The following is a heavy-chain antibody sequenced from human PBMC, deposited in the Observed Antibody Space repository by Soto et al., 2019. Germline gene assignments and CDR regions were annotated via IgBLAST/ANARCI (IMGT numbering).Heavy chain of an antibody. CDR3: AKDRLAGGFDY. CDR2: ISANASTT. J-gene: IGHJ4*02. D-gene: IGHD3-16*01. V-gene: IGHV3-30*02. Sequence: GSLRLSCAASGFTFSSYGMHSVRQAPGKGLEWVALISANASTTYYTDSVKGRFTISRDNSRNTVYLQMNSLRADDTAVYYCAKDRLAGGFDYWGQGTLVTVSS. CDR1: GFTFSSYG.